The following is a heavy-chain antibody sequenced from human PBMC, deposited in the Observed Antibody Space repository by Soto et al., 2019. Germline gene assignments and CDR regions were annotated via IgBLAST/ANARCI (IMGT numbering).Heavy chain of an antibody. CDR1: GFTFSSYG. J-gene: IGHJ6*02. CDR3: AKGVTAVRGYYYYCGMDV. Sequence: QVQLVESGGGVVQPGRSLRLSCAASGFTFSSYGMHWVRQAPGKGLEWVAVISYDGSNKYYADSVKGRFTISRDNSKNTLYLQMNSLRAEDTAVYYCAKGVTAVRGYYYYCGMDVWGQGTTVTVSS. V-gene: IGHV3-30*18. D-gene: IGHD4-17*01. CDR2: ISYDGSNK.